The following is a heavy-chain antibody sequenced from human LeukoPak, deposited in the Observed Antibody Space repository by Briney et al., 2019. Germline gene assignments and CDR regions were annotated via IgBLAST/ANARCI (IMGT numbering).Heavy chain of an antibody. CDR1: GGSISSGGYY. V-gene: IGHV4-31*03. CDR3: ARDLLSTAWYFDY. Sequence: SETLSLTCTVSGGSISSGGYYWSWIRQHPGKGPEWIGTIYYSGSTYYNPSFKSRVTISVDTSENQFSLKLSSVTAADTAVYYCARDLLSTAWYFDYWGQGTLVTVSS. CDR2: IYYSGST. J-gene: IGHJ4*02.